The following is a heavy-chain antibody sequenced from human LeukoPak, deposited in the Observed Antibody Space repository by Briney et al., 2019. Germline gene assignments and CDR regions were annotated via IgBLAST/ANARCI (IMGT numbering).Heavy chain of an antibody. CDR1: EFTVSSNY. Sequence: GSLRLSCAASEFTVSSNYMSWVRQAPGKGLERVSVIYSGGNTYYADSVKGRFTISRDNSKNTLYLQMNSLRAEDTAVYYCARGSKGEPDFGYWGQGTLVTVSS. V-gene: IGHV3-53*01. CDR2: IYSGGNT. CDR3: ARGSKGEPDFGY. D-gene: IGHD1-14*01. J-gene: IGHJ4*02.